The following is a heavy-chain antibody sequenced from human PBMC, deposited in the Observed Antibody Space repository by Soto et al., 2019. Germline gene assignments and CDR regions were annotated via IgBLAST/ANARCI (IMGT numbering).Heavy chain of an antibody. D-gene: IGHD4-17*01. J-gene: IGHJ5*02. CDR3: ARGYGLNWFER. CDR1: GGTFNSYG. V-gene: IGHV1-69*05. CDR2: IIPLYGTV. Sequence: ASVKISCKASGGTFNSYGISWVRQAPGQGLDWMGVIIPLYGTVNYAQKFQGRVTMTRNTSIRTAYMELSSLRSEDTAVYYCARGYGLNWFERWGEGTLFTVSS.